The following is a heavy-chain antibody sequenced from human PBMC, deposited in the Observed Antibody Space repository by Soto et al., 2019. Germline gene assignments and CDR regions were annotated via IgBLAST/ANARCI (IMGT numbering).Heavy chain of an antibody. D-gene: IGHD1-7*01. V-gene: IGHV1-58*02. CDR2: IVVGSGNT. CDR3: AAGAGTNLGIDAFDI. Sequence: SVKVSCKASGFTFTSSAMQWVRQARGQRLEWIGWIVVGSGNTNYAQKFQERVTITRDMSTSTAYMELSSLRSEDTAVYYCAAGAGTNLGIDAFDIWGQGTMVTVSS. CDR1: GFTFTSSA. J-gene: IGHJ3*02.